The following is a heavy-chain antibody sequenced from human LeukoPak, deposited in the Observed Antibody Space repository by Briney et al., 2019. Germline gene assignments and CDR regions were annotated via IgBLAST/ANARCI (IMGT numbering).Heavy chain of an antibody. CDR2: INHSGST. Sequence: SETLSLTCAVYGGSFSGYYWSWIRQPPQKGLEWIGEINHSGSTNYNPSLKSRVTISVDTSKNQFSLKLSSVTAADTAVYYCGRGTGVQQRVYFDYWGQGTLVTDSS. CDR1: GGSFSGYY. V-gene: IGHV4-34*01. D-gene: IGHD6-13*01. CDR3: GRGTGVQQRVYFDY. J-gene: IGHJ4*02.